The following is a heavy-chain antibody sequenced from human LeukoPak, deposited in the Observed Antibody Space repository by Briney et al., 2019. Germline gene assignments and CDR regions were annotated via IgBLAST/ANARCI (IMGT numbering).Heavy chain of an antibody. V-gene: IGHV3-74*01. Sequence: GGSLRLSCVASGFTFSSSWMHWVRQAPGKGLVWVSRIYSDGRTTDYADSVRGRFTISRDNAKNMLYLQMSGLNAEDTAVYYCAREPDTSSSDYFDYWGQGTLVTVSS. CDR2: IYSDGRTT. D-gene: IGHD6-6*01. J-gene: IGHJ4*02. CDR1: GFTFSSSW. CDR3: AREPDTSSSDYFDY.